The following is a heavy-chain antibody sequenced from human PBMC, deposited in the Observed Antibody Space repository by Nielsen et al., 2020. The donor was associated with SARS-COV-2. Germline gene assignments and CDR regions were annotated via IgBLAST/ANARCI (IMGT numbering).Heavy chain of an antibody. CDR2: INPSGGST. V-gene: IGHV1-46*01. D-gene: IGHD3-3*01. J-gene: IGHJ3*02. Sequence: WVRQAPGQGLEWMGIINPSGGSTSYAQKFQGRVTMTRDTSTSTVYMELSSLRSDDTAVYYCARDHGGDFWSGYYDAFDIWGQGTTVTVSS. CDR3: ARDHGGDFWSGYYDAFDI.